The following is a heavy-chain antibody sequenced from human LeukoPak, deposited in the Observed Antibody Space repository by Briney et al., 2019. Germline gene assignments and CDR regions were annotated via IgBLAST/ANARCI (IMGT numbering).Heavy chain of an antibody. CDR2: IRNSTNAI. CDR1: GFTFNTYI. J-gene: IGHJ5*02. D-gene: IGHD4-17*01. Sequence: GGSLRLSCAASGFTFNTYIMNGVRQAPGKGLEWVSYIRNSTNAIYYADSVRGRFTISRDNAKNSLYLQMNSLKTEDTAVYYCTTGDDYGDEGWFDPWGQGTLVTVSS. V-gene: IGHV3-48*04. CDR3: TTGDDYGDEGWFDP.